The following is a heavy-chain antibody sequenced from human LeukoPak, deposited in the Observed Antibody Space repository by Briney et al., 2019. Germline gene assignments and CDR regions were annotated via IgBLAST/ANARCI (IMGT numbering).Heavy chain of an antibody. V-gene: IGHV4-30-2*03. CDR1: GGSISSGGYS. CDR2: IYHSGST. Sequence: SETLSLTCAVSGGSISSGGYSWSWIRQPPGKGLEWIGYIYHSGSTYYNPSLKSRVTISVDTSKNQFSLKLSSVTAADTAVYYCARHSRRYSGYDGRMGRAFDYWGQGTLVTVSS. J-gene: IGHJ4*02. D-gene: IGHD5-12*01. CDR3: ARHSRRYSGYDGRMGRAFDY.